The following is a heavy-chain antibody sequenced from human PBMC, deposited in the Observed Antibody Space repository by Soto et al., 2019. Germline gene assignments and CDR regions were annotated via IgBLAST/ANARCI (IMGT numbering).Heavy chain of an antibody. D-gene: IGHD4-17*01. CDR1: GFTFSTYG. Sequence: QVQLVESGGGEVQPGRSLTISCAASGFTFSTYGMHWVRQTPGKWLEWVAVISYDGTNKFYSDSVKGRFTISRDNFKNTLTLPMNSLRADYTAVYSCAKDLQSYGDYDYYCYGMDVWGLGTRVTVSS. J-gene: IGHJ6*02. V-gene: IGHV3-30*18. CDR2: ISYDGTNK. CDR3: AKDLQSYGDYDYYCYGMDV.